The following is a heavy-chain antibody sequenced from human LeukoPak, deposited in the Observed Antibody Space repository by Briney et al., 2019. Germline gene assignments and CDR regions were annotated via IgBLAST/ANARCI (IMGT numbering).Heavy chain of an antibody. CDR1: GFTFSSYS. CDR3: AKGPYYDFWSGYYDYFDY. CDR2: ISWNSGSI. J-gene: IGHJ4*02. Sequence: GGSLRLSCAASGFTFSSYSMNWVRQAPGKGLEWVSGISWNSGSIGYADSVKGRFTISRDNAKNSLYLQMNSLRAEDTALYYCAKGPYYDFWSGYYDYFDYWGQGTLVTVSS. D-gene: IGHD3-3*01. V-gene: IGHV3-9*01.